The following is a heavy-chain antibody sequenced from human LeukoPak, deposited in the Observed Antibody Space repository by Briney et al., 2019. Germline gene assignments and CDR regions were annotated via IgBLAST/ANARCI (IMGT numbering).Heavy chain of an antibody. D-gene: IGHD2-15*01. CDR2: ISWDGGST. J-gene: IGHJ6*02. Sequence: GGSLRLSCAASGFTFDDYAMHWVRQAPGKGLEWVSLISWDGGSTYYADSVKGRFTISRDNSKNSLYLQMNSLRAEDTALYYCAKDQHPGLHFCSGGSCYSPYGMDVWGQGTTVTVSS. V-gene: IGHV3-43D*03. CDR1: GFTFDDYA. CDR3: AKDQHPGLHFCSGGSCYSPYGMDV.